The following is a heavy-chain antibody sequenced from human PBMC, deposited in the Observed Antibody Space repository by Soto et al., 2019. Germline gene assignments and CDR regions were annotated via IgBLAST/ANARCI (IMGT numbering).Heavy chain of an antibody. D-gene: IGHD3-22*01. J-gene: IGHJ4*02. CDR2: ISSSSSTI. Sequence: GGSLRLSCAASGFTFSSYSMNWVRQAPGKGLEWVSYISSSSSTIYYADSVKGRFTISRDNAKNSLYLQMNSLRDEDTAVYYCARGPIYYDSSGYQNNYWGQGTLVTVSS. CDR3: ARGPIYYDSSGYQNNY. CDR1: GFTFSSYS. V-gene: IGHV3-48*02.